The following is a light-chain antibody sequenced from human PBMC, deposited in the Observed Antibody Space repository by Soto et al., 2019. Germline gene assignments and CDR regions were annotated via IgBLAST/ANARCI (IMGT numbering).Light chain of an antibody. CDR1: SSDVGGYNY. CDR2: EVS. V-gene: IGLV2-8*01. CDR3: SSYAGSNNRL. Sequence: QSALTQPPSASGSPGQSVTISCTGTSSDVGGYNYVSWYQQHPGKAPKLMIYEVSKRPSGVPDRFSGSKSGNTASLTVSGLQADDEADYYCSSYAGSNNRLFGGGTKLTVL. J-gene: IGLJ3*02.